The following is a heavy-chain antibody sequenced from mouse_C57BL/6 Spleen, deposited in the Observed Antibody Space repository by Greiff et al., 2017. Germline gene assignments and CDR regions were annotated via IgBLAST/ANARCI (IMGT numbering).Heavy chain of an antibody. CDR2: INPYNGGT. CDR3: ARNSGNPYAMDY. Sequence: EVQLQESGPVLVKPGASVKMSCKASGYTFTDYYMNWVKQSHGKSLEWIGVINPYNGGTSYNQKVKGKATLTVDKSSSTAYMELNSLTSEDSAVYYCARNSGNPYAMDYWGQGTSVTVSS. J-gene: IGHJ4*01. V-gene: IGHV1-19*01. D-gene: IGHD2-1*01. CDR1: GYTFTDYY.